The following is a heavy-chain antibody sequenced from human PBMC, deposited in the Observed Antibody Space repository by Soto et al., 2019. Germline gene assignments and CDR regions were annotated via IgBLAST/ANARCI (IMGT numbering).Heavy chain of an antibody. CDR2: IKTKPEGEAR. V-gene: IGHV3-15*01. CDR1: GFTFTTAW. D-gene: IGHD2-21*01. Sequence: GSLRLSCAASGFTFTTAWMIWVRQAPGKGLEWVGHIKTKPEGEARNYAAPVMGRFSISRDDSTNTQSLHMSSLKSEDTAVYYCATDLPTAGGGEIDYWGQGTLVTVSS. CDR3: ATDLPTAGGGEIDY. J-gene: IGHJ4*02.